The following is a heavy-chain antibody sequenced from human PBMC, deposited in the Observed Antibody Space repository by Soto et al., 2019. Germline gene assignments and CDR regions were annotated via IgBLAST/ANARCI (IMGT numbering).Heavy chain of an antibody. D-gene: IGHD1-1*01. CDR2: IFYRGGT. V-gene: IGHV4-59*02. J-gene: IGHJ4*02. Sequence: SSTXSLTCTFAVYSVSSYDFILIRQSPGKGLQWIGYIFYRGGTAYNPSLKSRVTMSLDMSKKQLSMKLTSVTAADTAAYYCARVQTVQTVIEYSGQGTLVNV. CDR3: ARVQTVQTVIEY. CDR1: VYSVSSYD.